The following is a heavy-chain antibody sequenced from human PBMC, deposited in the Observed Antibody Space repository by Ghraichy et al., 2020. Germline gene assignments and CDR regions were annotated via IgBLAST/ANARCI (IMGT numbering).Heavy chain of an antibody. J-gene: IGHJ4*02. V-gene: IGHV3-23*01. Sequence: SCAASGFTSNSYAMSWVRQAPGKGLEWVSAMSDGGTHYADSVKGRFSISRDKSKSTVDLQMEGLTAEDTAGYYCATSDRNFEGSGYYWFAYWGQGTLVTVSS. D-gene: IGHD3-22*01. CDR3: ATSDRNFEGSGYYWFAY. CDR1: GFTSNSYA. CDR2: MSDGGT.